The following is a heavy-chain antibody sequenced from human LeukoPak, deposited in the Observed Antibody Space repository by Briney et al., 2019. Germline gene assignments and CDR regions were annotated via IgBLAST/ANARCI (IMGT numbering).Heavy chain of an antibody. D-gene: IGHD1-1*01. CDR2: IYDSGST. J-gene: IGHJ5*02. CDR1: GGSISSYY. CDR3: ARDYSGRDWNDGSNWFDP. Sequence: SETLSLTCTVSGGSISSYYWSWIRQPPGKGLEWIGYIYDSGSTNYNPSLKSRVTISVDTSKNQFSLKLSSVTAADTAVYYCARDYSGRDWNDGSNWFDPWGQGTLVTVSS. V-gene: IGHV4-59*01.